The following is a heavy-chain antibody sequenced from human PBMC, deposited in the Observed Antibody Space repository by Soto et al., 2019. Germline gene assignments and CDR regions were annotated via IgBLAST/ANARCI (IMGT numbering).Heavy chain of an antibody. J-gene: IGHJ4*02. V-gene: IGHV2-5*02. D-gene: IGHD5-18*01. Sequence: ASGPTLVNPTQTLTLTCSLSGFSLNASGARVGWIRQPPGKALEWLALIYWDDGKRYSPSLKNRLTVTKDTLKNQVVLTMTNMDPADTGTYXCAHGEYSSDGWCFFDYWDQGTLVTVSS. CDR3: AHGEYSSDGWCFFDY. CDR2: IYWDDGK. CDR1: GFSLNASGAR.